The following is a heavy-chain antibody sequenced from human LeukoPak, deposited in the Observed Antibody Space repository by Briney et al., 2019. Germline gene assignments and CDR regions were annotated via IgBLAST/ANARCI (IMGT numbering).Heavy chain of an antibody. J-gene: IGHJ4*02. CDR1: GGTFSSYA. CDR2: IIPIFGTA. V-gene: IGHV1-69*01. Sequence: SVKVSCKASGGTFSSYAISWVRQAPGPGLEWMGGIIPIFGTANYAQKFQGRVTITADESTSTAYMELSSLRSQDTAVYYGARTRRPLTGYYPIDYWGQGTLVTVSS. D-gene: IGHD3-9*01. CDR3: ARTRRPLTGYYPIDY.